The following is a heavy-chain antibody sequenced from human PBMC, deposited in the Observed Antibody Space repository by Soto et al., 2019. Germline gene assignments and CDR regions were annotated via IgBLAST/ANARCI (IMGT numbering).Heavy chain of an antibody. CDR2: ISSSSSYI. CDR3: ARDLERGDFWSGYYRSPHFYYYYGMDV. CDR1: GFTFSSYS. J-gene: IGHJ6*02. D-gene: IGHD3-3*01. Sequence: PGGSLRLSXAASGFTFSSYSMNWVRQAPGKGLEWVSSISSSSSYIYYADSVKGRFTISRDNAKNSLYLQMNSLRAEDTAVYYCARDLERGDFWSGYYRSPHFYYYYGMDVWGQGTTVTVSS. V-gene: IGHV3-21*01.